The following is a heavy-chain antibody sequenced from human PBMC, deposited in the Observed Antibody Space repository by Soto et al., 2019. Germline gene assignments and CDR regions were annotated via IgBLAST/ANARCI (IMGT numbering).Heavy chain of an antibody. CDR2: IYYSGST. V-gene: IGHV4-31*03. D-gene: IGHD1-26*01. J-gene: IGHJ4*02. CDR1: GGPISSGGYY. Sequence: QVQLQESGPGLVKPSQTLSLTCTVSGGPISSGGYYWSWIRQHPGKGLEWIGYIYYSGSTYYNPSLKSRVTISVDTSKNHFSLKLSSVTAADTDVYYCARGSVGPIPFDSWGQGTLVTVSS. CDR3: ARGSVGPIPFDS.